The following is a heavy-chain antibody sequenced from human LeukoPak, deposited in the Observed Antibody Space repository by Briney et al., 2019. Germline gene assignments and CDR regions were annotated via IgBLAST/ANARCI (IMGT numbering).Heavy chain of an antibody. J-gene: IGHJ6*03. CDR3: ARAARKRPYYYYYMDV. D-gene: IGHD6-6*01. CDR1: GYTFTSYD. V-gene: IGHV1-8*01. Sequence: ASVKVSCKASGYTFTSYDINWVRQATGQGLEWMGWMNPNSGNTGYAQKFQGRVTMTRNTSISTAYMELSSLRSKDTAVYYCARAARKRPYYYYYMDVWGKGTTVTVSS. CDR2: MNPNSGNT.